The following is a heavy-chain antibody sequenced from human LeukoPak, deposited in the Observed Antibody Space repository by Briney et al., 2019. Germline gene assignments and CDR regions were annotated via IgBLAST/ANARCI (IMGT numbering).Heavy chain of an antibody. CDR3: ARNFRGMFDY. Sequence: PSETLSLTCAVSGGSISSGGYSWSWIRQPPGKGLEWIGYIYHSGSTYYNPSLKSRVTISVDRSKNQFSLKLSSVTAADTAVYYCARNFRGMFDYWGQGTLVTVSS. D-gene: IGHD3-10*01. J-gene: IGHJ4*02. CDR2: IYHSGST. V-gene: IGHV4-30-2*01. CDR1: GGSISSGGYS.